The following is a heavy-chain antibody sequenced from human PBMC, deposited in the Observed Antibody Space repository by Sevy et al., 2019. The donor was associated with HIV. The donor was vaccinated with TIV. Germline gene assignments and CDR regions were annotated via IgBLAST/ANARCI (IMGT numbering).Heavy chain of an antibody. V-gene: IGHV3-53*01. CDR2: IYSGGST. CDR3: ARRQDYSSGYQNYYYYGMDV. CDR1: GFTVSSTNY. D-gene: IGHD6-19*01. Sequence: GGSLRLSCAASGFTVSSTNYMSWVRQAPGKGLEWVSVIYSGGSTYYADSVKGRFTISRDNSKNTLYLQMNTLRAEDTAVYYCARRQDYSSGYQNYYYYGMDVWGLGTTVTVSS. J-gene: IGHJ6*02.